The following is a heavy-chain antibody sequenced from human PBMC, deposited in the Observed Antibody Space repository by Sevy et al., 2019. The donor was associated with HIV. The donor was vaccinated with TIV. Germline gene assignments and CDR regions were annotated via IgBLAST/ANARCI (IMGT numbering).Heavy chain of an antibody. V-gene: IGHV3-23*01. CDR3: AKGFCSGTTCPRDYYYYGMDV. CDR2: ISGSGRFT. Sequence: RGCLRLSCSASEFTFSSYAMSWVRQAPGKGLERVSSISGSGRFTYYADFVEGRFIVSRDNSKNTLSVQMNSLRAEGTAVYYCAKGFCSGTTCPRDYYYYGMDVWGQGTTVIVSS. J-gene: IGHJ6*02. CDR1: EFTFSSYA. D-gene: IGHD2-15*01.